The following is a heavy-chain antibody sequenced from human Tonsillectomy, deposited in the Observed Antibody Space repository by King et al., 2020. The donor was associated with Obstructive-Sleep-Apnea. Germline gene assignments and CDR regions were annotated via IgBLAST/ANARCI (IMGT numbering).Heavy chain of an antibody. CDR3: AKGASSEGGYYFDY. Sequence: VQLVESGGGVVQPGRSLRLSCAASGFTFSSYGFHWVRQSPGKGLDWVAIISYDGSNEYYENSVKGRFTISRDHSKNTLYLQMDSLRGGDTAVYYCAKGASSEGGYYFDYCGQGTLVTVSS. D-gene: IGHD6-6*01. CDR1: GFTFSSYG. J-gene: IGHJ4*02. V-gene: IGHV3-30*18. CDR2: ISYDGSNE.